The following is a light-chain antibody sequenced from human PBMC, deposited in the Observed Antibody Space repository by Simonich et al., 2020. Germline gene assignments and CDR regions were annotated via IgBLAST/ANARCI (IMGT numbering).Light chain of an antibody. CDR2: DSS. Sequence: QSALTQPASVSGSPGQSITISCTGTSSDVGGYNYVSWYQQHPGQAPKLMIYDSSKRPSGLANRFSGSKSGNTASLTISGLQAEDEADYYCSSYAGSSNVVFGGGTKLTVL. V-gene: IGLV2-14*03. CDR1: SSDVGGYNY. CDR3: SSYAGSSNVV. J-gene: IGLJ2*01.